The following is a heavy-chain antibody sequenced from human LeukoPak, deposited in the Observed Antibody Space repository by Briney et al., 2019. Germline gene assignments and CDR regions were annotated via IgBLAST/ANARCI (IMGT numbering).Heavy chain of an antibody. V-gene: IGHV1-46*01. CDR1: GYTFTSYY. Sequence: GASVKVSCKASGYTFTSYYMHWVRQAPGQGLEWMGIINPSGGSTSYAQKFQGRVTMTRDTSTSTVYMELSSLRSEDMAVYYCARDTDPNDSISCLDPWGQGTLVTVSS. J-gene: IGHJ5*02. CDR3: ARDTDPNDSISCLDP. D-gene: IGHD6-13*01. CDR2: INPSGGST.